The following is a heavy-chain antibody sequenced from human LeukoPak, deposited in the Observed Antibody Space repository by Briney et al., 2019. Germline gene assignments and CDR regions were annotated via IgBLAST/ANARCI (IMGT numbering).Heavy chain of an antibody. Sequence: XSSISSSSSYIYYADSVKGRFTISRDNAKNSLYLQMNSLRAEDTAVYYCARDSIAAADYYFDYWGQGTLVTVSS. J-gene: IGHJ4*02. CDR2: ISSSSSYI. V-gene: IGHV3-21*01. D-gene: IGHD6-13*01. CDR3: ARDSIAAADYYFDY.